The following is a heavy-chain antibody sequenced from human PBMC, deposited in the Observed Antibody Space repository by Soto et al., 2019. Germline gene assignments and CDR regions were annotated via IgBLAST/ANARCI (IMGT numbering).Heavy chain of an antibody. J-gene: IGHJ3*02. CDR2: IYFRGNT. CDR3: AREGGSYDSGGYLIRGAFDI. D-gene: IGHD3-22*01. V-gene: IGHV4-31*03. CDR1: GDSISRIDYY. Sequence: SETLSLTCSVSGDSISRIDYYWTWIRQHPEKGLEWIGSIYFRGNTYYSPSLESRLTISVDTSKNQFSLKLTSVTAAETAVYYCAREGGSYDSGGYLIRGAFDIWGQGTMVT.